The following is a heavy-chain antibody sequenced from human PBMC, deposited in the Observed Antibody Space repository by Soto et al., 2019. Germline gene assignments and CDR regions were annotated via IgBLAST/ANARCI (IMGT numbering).Heavy chain of an antibody. Sequence: QLQLPESSPGLLKPSETLSLTCTVSGGSISSSSYDWGWIRQPPGKGLEWIVGIYYSGSTYYNPSLKSRVTISVDTSQIQFHLRLGTVTAADTAVYYCATLLRGYDDTRPCDYWGQGSLVTVSP. CDR2: IYYSGST. CDR3: ATLLRGYDDTRPCDY. D-gene: IGHD3-3*01. CDR1: GGSISSSSYD. J-gene: IGHJ4*02. V-gene: IGHV4-39*01.